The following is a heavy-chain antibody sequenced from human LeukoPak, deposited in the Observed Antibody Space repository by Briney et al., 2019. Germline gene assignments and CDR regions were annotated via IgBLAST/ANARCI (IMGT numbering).Heavy chain of an antibody. CDR1: GFTFSSYA. CDR3: ARDTCGGDRYWAFDC. J-gene: IGHJ4*02. CDR2: MSYDGSNK. D-gene: IGHD2-21*02. V-gene: IGHV3-30-3*01. Sequence: PGGSLRLSCAASGFTFSSYAMHWVRQAPGKGLEWVAVMSYDGSNKYYADSVKGRFTISRDNSKNTLYLQMNSLRAEDTAVYYCARDTCGGDRYWAFDCWGQGTLVTVSS.